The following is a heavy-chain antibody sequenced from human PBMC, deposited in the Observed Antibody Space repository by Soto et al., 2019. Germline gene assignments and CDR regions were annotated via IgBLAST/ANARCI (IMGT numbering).Heavy chain of an antibody. J-gene: IGHJ4*02. CDR2: IYHSGST. CDR3: ARGGGVTTAGVDY. CDR1: GGSINTATHS. D-gene: IGHD4-4*01. Sequence: QLQLQESGSGLVKPSQTLSLTCAVSGGSINTATHSWSWIRQPPGKGLEWIGYIYHSGSTYYNPSVKSRVTMSIDKANNQLALVLRCVRGAETAVYYCARGGGVTTAGVDYWGQGILVTVSS. V-gene: IGHV4-30-2*01.